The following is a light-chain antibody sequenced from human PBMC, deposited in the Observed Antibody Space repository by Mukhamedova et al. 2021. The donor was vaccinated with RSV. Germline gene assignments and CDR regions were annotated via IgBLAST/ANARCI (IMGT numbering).Light chain of an antibody. CDR3: QEYNTAPGA. J-gene: IGKJ1*01. CDR2: AVS. V-gene: IGKV1-27*01. Sequence: WYQRRVHGTPPTLLIYAVSTLRSGVPSRFSGSGSGTDFTLTINNLQPEDVATYFCQEYNTAPGAFGQGTKVDIK.